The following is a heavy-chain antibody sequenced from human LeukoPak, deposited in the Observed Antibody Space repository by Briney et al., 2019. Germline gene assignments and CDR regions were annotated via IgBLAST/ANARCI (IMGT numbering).Heavy chain of an antibody. CDR3: LTMVRGAFDY. V-gene: IGHV1-8*01. CDR1: GYTFTSYD. CDR2: MNPNSGNT. D-gene: IGHD3-10*01. J-gene: IGHJ4*02. Sequence: GASVKVSCKASGYTFTSYDINWVRQATRQGLGWMGWMNPNSGNTGYAQKFQGRVTMTRNTSITTAYMELSSLRSEDTAVYYCLTMVRGAFDYWGQGTLVTVSS.